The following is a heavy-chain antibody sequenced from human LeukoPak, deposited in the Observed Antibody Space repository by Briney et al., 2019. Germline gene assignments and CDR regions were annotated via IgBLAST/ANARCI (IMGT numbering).Heavy chain of an antibody. CDR1: GFTFSSRY. CDR2: IKTDGSAP. Sequence: GGSLRLSCAASGFTFSSRYMQWVRQAPGKGLVWVSGIKTDGSAPRYADSVKGRFTISRDNAKDTLYLQMNSLRAEDTAIYYCVRDKSGWAGDYWGQGTLVTVSS. J-gene: IGHJ4*02. CDR3: VRDKSGWAGDY. D-gene: IGHD6-19*01. V-gene: IGHV3-74*01.